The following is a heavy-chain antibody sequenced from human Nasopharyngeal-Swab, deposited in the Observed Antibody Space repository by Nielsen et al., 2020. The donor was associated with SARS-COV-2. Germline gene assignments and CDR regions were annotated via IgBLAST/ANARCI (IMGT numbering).Heavy chain of an antibody. CDR2: ISWNSGSI. J-gene: IGHJ5*02. V-gene: IGHV3-9*01. D-gene: IGHD3-10*01. CDR3: AKDPNNGELLPGWFDP. CDR1: GFTFDDYA. Sequence: GGSLRLSCAASGFTFDDYAMHWVRQAPGKGLEWVSGISWNSGSIGYADSVKGRFIISRDNAKNSLYLQMNSLRAEDTALYYCAKDPNNGELLPGWFDPWGQGTLVTVSS.